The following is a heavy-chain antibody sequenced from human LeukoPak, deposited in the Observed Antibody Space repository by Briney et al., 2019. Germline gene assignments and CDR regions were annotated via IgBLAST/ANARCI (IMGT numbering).Heavy chain of an antibody. Sequence: ASVKVSCKASGYAFTGYYIHWVRQAPGQGLEWMGRVNPNTGGTYYAQKFQGRVTMTRDTSISTAYMELSGLRSDDTAVYYCARDNRREAFDIWGQGTMVTVSS. CDR3: ARDNRREAFDI. CDR2: VNPNTGGT. CDR1: GYAFTGYY. D-gene: IGHD1-14*01. V-gene: IGHV1-2*06. J-gene: IGHJ3*02.